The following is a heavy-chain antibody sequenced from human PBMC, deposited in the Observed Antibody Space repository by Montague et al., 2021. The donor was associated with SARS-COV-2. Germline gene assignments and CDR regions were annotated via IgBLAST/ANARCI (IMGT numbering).Heavy chain of an antibody. J-gene: IGHJ5*02. Sequence: SETLSLTCTVSGGSISSYYCSWIRQPPGKGLDLIGYIYYSGSTNYNPSLKLRVPISVDTSKNQFSLKLSSVTAADTAVYYCASVISSRFLIAAVSNWFDPWGQGTLVTVSS. D-gene: IGHD6-13*01. CDR3: ASVISSRFLIAAVSNWFDP. CDR1: GGSISSYY. CDR2: IYYSGST. V-gene: IGHV4-59*01.